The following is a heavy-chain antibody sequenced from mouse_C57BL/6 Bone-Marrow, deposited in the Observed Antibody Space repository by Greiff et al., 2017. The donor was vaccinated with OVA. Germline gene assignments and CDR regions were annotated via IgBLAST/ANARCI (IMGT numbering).Heavy chain of an antibody. J-gene: IGHJ4*01. V-gene: IGHV1-15*01. D-gene: IGHD2-5*01. CDR3: TRGYSNYYAMDY. Sequence: VQLQQPGAELVRPGTSVKLSCKASGYTFTSYWMHWVKQTPVHGLEWIGAIDPETGGTAYNQKFKGKAILTADKSSSTAYMELRSLTSEDSAVYYCTRGYSNYYAMDYWGQGTSVTVSS. CDR2: IDPETGGT. CDR1: GYTFTSYW.